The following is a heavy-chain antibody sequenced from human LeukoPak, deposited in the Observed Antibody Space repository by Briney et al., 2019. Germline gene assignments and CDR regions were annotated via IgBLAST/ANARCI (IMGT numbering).Heavy chain of an antibody. D-gene: IGHD3-16*01. CDR1: GASVTSYY. CDR2: ILYSGTT. Sequence: SETLSHTCTVSGASVTSYYWSWIRQPPGKGLEWIGYILYSGTTNYNPSLNSRVTISLDTSKNQFSLELSSVTAADTAVYYCARRIIARGLGQENWFDPWGQGILVTVSS. V-gene: IGHV4-59*02. J-gene: IGHJ5*02. CDR3: ARRIIARGLGQENWFDP.